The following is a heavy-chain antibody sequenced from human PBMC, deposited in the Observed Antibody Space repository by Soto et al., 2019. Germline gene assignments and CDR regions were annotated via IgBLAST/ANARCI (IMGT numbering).Heavy chain of an antibody. D-gene: IGHD3-10*01. CDR2: VSPPFRTS. CDR1: GVSFNNNG. Sequence: QVQLVQSGADVKKPGSSVKVYCKTSGVSFNNNGIGWVRQAPGHGLEWMGGVSPPFRTSNYARKFQGRISITADASTGTVNMELSSLTSEDTAQYYCARVLYYGSGIYSSYGMDVWVQGTTVTVSS. V-gene: IGHV1-69*01. J-gene: IGHJ6*02. CDR3: ARVLYYGSGIYSSYGMDV.